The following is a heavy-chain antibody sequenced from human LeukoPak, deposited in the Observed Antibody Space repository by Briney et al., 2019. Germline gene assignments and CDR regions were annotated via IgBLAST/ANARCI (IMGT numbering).Heavy chain of an antibody. CDR2: IKRVVDGETA. Sequence: GSLRLSCAASGSTFSRSWMSWVRQAPGKGLESVGRIKRVVDGETADYAGPVKGRFTISRDDSKNTLYLQMTSLKTDDTAVYYCAAGLGTSDSDSWGQGTLVTVSS. J-gene: IGHJ4*02. CDR3: AAGLGTSDSDS. D-gene: IGHD7-27*01. V-gene: IGHV3-15*01. CDR1: GSTFSRSW.